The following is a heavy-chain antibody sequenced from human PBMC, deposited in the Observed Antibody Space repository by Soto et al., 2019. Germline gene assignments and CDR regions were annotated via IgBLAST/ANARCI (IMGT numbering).Heavy chain of an antibody. Sequence: DVQLVESGGGLVQPGGSLRLSCAASGFTFSNFWMHWVRQAPGKGLVWVSRIDPDGSTTDYADSVKGRFTISRDNAKNTLYLQMNSLRAEDTALYYCVRLLDYDYWGRGTLVTVSS. CDR2: IDPDGSTT. CDR1: GFTFSNFW. V-gene: IGHV3-74*01. J-gene: IGHJ4*02. D-gene: IGHD4-17*01. CDR3: VRLLDYDY.